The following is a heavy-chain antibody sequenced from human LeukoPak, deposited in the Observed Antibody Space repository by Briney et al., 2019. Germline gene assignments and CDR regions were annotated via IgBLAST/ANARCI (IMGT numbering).Heavy chain of an antibody. J-gene: IGHJ4*02. CDR3: AREGQWLVPY. CDR1: GGSFSGYY. Sequence: PSETLSLTCAVYGGSFSGYYWSWIRQPPGKGLEWIGEINHSGSTNYNPSLKSRVTISVDTSKNQFSLKLSSVTAADTAVYYCAREGQWLVPYWGQGTLVTVSS. D-gene: IGHD6-19*01. V-gene: IGHV4-34*01. CDR2: INHSGST.